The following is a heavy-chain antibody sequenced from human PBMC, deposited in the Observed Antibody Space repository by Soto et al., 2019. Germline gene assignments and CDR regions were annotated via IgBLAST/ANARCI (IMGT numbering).Heavy chain of an antibody. V-gene: IGHV3-9*01. Sequence: GGSLRLSCAASGFTFDDYAMHWVRQAPGKGLEWVSGISWNSGSIGYADSVKGRFTISRDNAKNSLYLQMNSLRAEDTALYYCAKNTGNIVKRYFDLWGRGTLVTGSS. D-gene: IGHD5-12*01. CDR3: AKNTGNIVKRYFDL. CDR2: ISWNSGSI. CDR1: GFTFDDYA. J-gene: IGHJ2*01.